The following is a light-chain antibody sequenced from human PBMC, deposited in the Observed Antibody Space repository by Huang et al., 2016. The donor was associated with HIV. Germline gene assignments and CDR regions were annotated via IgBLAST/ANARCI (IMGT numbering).Light chain of an antibody. CDR2: DAS. Sequence: EIVLTQSPATLSLSPGARATLSCRASQSVSSYLAWYQQKPGQAPRLLIYDASNRATGIPARFSGSGSGTDFTLTISSLEPEEFAVYYCQQRSNWPRMYTFGQGTKLEIK. CDR3: QQRSNWPRMYT. J-gene: IGKJ2*01. CDR1: QSVSSY. V-gene: IGKV3-11*01.